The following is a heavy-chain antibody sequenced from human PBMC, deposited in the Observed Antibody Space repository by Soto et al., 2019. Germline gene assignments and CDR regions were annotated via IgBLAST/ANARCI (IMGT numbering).Heavy chain of an antibody. CDR3: AHSRDTVTILGSAGWFDP. J-gene: IGHJ5*02. CDR1: GFSLSTSGVG. Sequence: GSGPTLVNPTQTLTLTCTFSGFSLSTSGVGVGWIRQPPGKALEWLALIYWNDDKRYSPSLKSRLTITKDTSKNQVVLTMTNMDPVDTATYYCAHSRDTVTILGSAGWFDPWGQGTLVTVSS. CDR2: IYWNDDK. V-gene: IGHV2-5*01. D-gene: IGHD4-4*01.